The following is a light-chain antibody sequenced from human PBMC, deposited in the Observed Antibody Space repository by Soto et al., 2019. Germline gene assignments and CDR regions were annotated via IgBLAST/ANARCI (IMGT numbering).Light chain of an antibody. CDR3: QQSYR. Sequence: DLQMTQSPSSLSASVGDRVTITCRASQSISSYLNWYQQKPGKAPKLLIYAASSLQSGVPSRFSGSGSGTDFTLTISSLQPEDFATYYCQQSYRFGQGTKVEIK. V-gene: IGKV1-39*01. CDR2: AAS. CDR1: QSISSY. J-gene: IGKJ1*01.